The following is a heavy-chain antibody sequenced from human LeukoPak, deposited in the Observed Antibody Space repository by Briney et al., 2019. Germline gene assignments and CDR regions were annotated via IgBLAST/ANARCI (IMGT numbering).Heavy chain of an antibody. Sequence: GGSLRLSCAASGFTFSIYAMSWVRQAPGKGLEWVSGISGNSGSTYYADSVKGRFTISRDNPKNTLYLQMNSLRAEDTAVYYCAKDTLIIAAAGSYSDYWGQGTLVIVSS. J-gene: IGHJ4*02. CDR2: ISGNSGST. D-gene: IGHD6-13*01. CDR3: AKDTLIIAAAGSYSDY. V-gene: IGHV3-23*01. CDR1: GFTFSIYA.